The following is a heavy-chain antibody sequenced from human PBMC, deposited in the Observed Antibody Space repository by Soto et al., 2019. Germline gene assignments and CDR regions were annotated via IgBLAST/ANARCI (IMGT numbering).Heavy chain of an antibody. Sequence: GGSLRLSCAASGFTFDDLTMHWVRQVPGKALEWVSLISWDGTITHYADSVAGRFTISRDNSENSLSLQMNNLRTEDSALYFCKAEYTDSSAPVDQTSYLDYWGQGTLVTVSS. CDR2: ISWDGTIT. V-gene: IGHV3-43*01. D-gene: IGHD6-6*01. J-gene: IGHJ4*02. CDR1: GFTFDDLT. CDR3: KAEYTDSSAPVDQTSYLDY.